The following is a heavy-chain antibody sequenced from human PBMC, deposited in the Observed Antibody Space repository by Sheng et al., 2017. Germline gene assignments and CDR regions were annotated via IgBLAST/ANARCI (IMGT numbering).Heavy chain of an antibody. D-gene: IGHD5-18*01. CDR1: GGSISSSSYY. CDR3: ARHYIQLWSPRGWFDP. J-gene: IGHJ5*02. Sequence: QLQLQESGPGLVKPSETLSLTCTVSGGSISSSSYYWGWIRQPPGKGLEWIGSIYYSGSHPTQPALKSRVTISVDTSKNQFSLKLSSVTAADTAVYYCARHYIQLWSPRGWFDPWGQGTLVTVSS. V-gene: IGHV4-39*01. CDR2: IYYSGSHP.